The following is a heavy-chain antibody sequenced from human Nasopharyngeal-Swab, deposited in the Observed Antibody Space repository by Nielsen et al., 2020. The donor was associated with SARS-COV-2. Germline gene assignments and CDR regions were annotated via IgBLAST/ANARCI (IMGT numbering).Heavy chain of an antibody. CDR2: DYYSGST. V-gene: IGHV4-39*01. J-gene: IGHJ4*02. Sequence: SETLSLTCPVSGGSVSTTTYFWGRIRQPPGKGLEWIGKDYYSGSTYYNPYLKSRVTISVDTSKNQFSLKLNSVTATDTAVYYCARGYGSFPYYFDHWGQGTLVTVSS. CDR1: GGSVSTTTYF. CDR3: ARGYGSFPYYFDH. D-gene: IGHD1-26*01.